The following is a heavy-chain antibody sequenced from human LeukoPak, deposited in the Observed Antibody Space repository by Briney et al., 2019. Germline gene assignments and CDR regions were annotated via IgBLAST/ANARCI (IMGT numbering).Heavy chain of an antibody. J-gene: IGHJ6*03. CDR2: ISSSSSTI. CDR3: ARGLMPYYYYYMDV. CDR1: GFTFSSYS. D-gene: IGHD2-2*01. V-gene: IGHV3-48*01. Sequence: SGGSLRLSXAASGFTFSSYSMNWVRQAPGKGLEWVSYISSSSSTIYYADSVKGRFTISRDNAKNSLYLQMNSLRAEDTAVYYCARGLMPYYYYYMDVWGKGTTVTVSS.